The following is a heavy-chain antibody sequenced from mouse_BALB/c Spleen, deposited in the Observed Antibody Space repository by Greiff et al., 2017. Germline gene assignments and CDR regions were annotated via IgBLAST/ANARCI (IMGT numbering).Heavy chain of an antibody. CDR2: ISYSGST. J-gene: IGHJ4*01. CDR1: GYSITSDYA. CDR3: ARGRFSYAMDY. Sequence: EVKLMESGPGLVKPSQFLSLTCTVTGYSITSDYAWNWIRQFPGNKLEWMGYISYSGSTSYNPSLKSRISITRDTSKNQFFLQLNSVTTEDTATYYCARGRFSYAMDYWGQGTSVTVSS. V-gene: IGHV3-2*02.